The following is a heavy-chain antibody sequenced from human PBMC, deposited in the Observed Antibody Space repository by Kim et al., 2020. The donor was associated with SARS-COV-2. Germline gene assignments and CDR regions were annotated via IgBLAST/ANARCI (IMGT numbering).Heavy chain of an antibody. Sequence: YADSVKGRFTISRDNVKNTLYLQMNSLIAEDTAVYYCGREYSSAWYVLDYWGQGTLVTVSS. J-gene: IGHJ4*02. D-gene: IGHD6-19*01. CDR3: GREYSSAWYVLDY. V-gene: IGHV3-74*01.